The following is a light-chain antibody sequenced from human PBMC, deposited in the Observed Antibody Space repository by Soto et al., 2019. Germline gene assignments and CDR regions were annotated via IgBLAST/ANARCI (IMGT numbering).Light chain of an antibody. CDR2: EVN. CDR3: SSYAGINNLGV. J-gene: IGLJ1*01. CDR1: SRDVGGYKY. Sequence: QSALTQPPSASGSLGQSVTTSCTGTSRDVGGYKYVSWYQQHPGKAPKLMIFEVNKRPSGVPDRFSGSKSGNTASLTVSGLQAEDEADYYCSSYAGINNLGVFGTGTKLTVL. V-gene: IGLV2-8*01.